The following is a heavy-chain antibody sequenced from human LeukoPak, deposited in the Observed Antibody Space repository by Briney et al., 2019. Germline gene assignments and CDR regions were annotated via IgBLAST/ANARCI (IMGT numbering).Heavy chain of an antibody. V-gene: IGHV4-34*01. Sequence: SETLSLTRAVYGGSFSGYYWSWIRQPPGKGLEWIGEINHSGSTNYNPSLKSRVTISVDTSKNQFSLKLSSVAAADTAVYYCARGSQGYTVTRERKAYYYYYYYMDVWGKGTTVTVSS. D-gene: IGHD4-17*01. CDR2: INHSGST. J-gene: IGHJ6*03. CDR1: GGSFSGYY. CDR3: ARGSQGYTVTRERKAYYYYYYYMDV.